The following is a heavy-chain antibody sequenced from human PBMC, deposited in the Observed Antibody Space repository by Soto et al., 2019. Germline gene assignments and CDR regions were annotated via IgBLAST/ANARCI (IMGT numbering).Heavy chain of an antibody. CDR1: GFTFSGSA. D-gene: IGHD3-16*02. Sequence: EVQLVESGGGLVQPGGSLKLSCAASGFTFSGSAMHWVRQASGKGLEWVGRIRSKANSYATAYAASVKGRFTISRDDTKNVAYLQMNSLKTEDTAVYYCTRRGNPDDYVWGSYRPLYGMDVWGQGTTVTVSS. CDR3: TRRGNPDDYVWGSYRPLYGMDV. J-gene: IGHJ6*02. CDR2: IRSKANSYAT. V-gene: IGHV3-73*01.